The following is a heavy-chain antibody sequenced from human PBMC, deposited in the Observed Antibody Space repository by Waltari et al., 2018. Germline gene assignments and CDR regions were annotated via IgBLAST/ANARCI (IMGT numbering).Heavy chain of an antibody. CDR2: INHSGST. Sequence: WIGEINHSGSTNYNPSLKSRVTISVDTSKNQFSLKLSSVTAADTAVYYCARLPYYCYYYGMDVWGQGTTVTVSS. J-gene: IGHJ6*02. V-gene: IGHV4-34*01. CDR3: ARLPYYCYYYGMDV.